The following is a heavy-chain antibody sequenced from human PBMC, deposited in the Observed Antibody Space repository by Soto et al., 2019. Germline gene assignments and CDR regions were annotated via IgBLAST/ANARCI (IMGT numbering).Heavy chain of an antibody. Sequence: QVQLVQSGAEVKKPGSSVKVSCKASGGTFSSYTISWVRQAPGQGLEWMGRIIPILGIANYAQKFQGRVSITADKSTSAAYMELSSLRSEDTAVYYCTRGLETTQYDILTGETLNWFDPWGQGTLVTVSS. J-gene: IGHJ5*02. CDR2: IIPILGIA. D-gene: IGHD3-9*01. CDR1: GGTFSSYT. V-gene: IGHV1-69*02. CDR3: TRGLETTQYDILTGETLNWFDP.